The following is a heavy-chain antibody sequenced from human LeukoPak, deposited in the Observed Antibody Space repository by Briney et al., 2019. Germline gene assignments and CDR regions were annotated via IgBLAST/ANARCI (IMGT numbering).Heavy chain of an antibody. CDR1: GSTFDDYA. D-gene: IGHD6-13*01. J-gene: IGHJ6*02. Sequence: GRSLRLSCAASGSTFDDYAMHWVRQAPGKGLEWVSGISWNSGSIGYADSVKGRFTISRDNAKNSLYLQMNSLRAEDTALYYCATLPSSRQFYYGMDVWGQGTTVTVSS. V-gene: IGHV3-9*01. CDR2: ISWNSGSI. CDR3: ATLPSSRQFYYGMDV.